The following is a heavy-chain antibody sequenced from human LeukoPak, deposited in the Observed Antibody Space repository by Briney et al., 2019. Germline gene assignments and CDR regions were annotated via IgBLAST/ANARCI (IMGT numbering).Heavy chain of an antibody. J-gene: IGHJ5*02. D-gene: IGHD3-9*01. V-gene: IGHV4-61*01. CDR2: VYYSGST. Sequence: SETLSLTCTVSGGFVSSGRYYWSWIRQPPGKGLEWIGYVYYSGSTNYNPSLKSRVTISLDTSKNQFSLKLSSVTAADTAVYYCAREGYDILTGYSNWFDPWGQGTLVTVSS. CDR3: AREGYDILTGYSNWFDP. CDR1: GGFVSSGRYY.